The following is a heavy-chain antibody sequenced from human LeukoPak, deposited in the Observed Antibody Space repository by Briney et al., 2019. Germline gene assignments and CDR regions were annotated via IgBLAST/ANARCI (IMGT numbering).Heavy chain of an antibody. J-gene: IGHJ6*02. V-gene: IGHV4-4*02. Sequence: SETLSLTCAVSGGSISSSNWWSWVRQPPGKGLEWIGEIYYSGSTNYNPSLKSRVIISVDKSKNQFSLKLSSVTAADTAVYYCARGGEFHGMDVWGQGTTVTVSS. CDR1: GGSISSSNW. CDR3: ARGGEFHGMDV. CDR2: IYYSGST. D-gene: IGHD3-10*01.